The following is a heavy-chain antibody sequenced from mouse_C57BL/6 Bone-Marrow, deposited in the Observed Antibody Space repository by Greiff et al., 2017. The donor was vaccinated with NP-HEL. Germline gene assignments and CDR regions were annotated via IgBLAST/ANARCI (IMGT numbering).Heavy chain of an antibody. Sequence: QVQLQQSGAELVKPGASVKLSCKASGYTFTEYTIHWVKQRSGQGLEWIGWFYPGSGSIKYNEKFKDTATLTADKSSSTVYMELSRLTSEDSAVYICARHEILYYGYGFWFAYWGQGTLVTVSA. CDR3: ARHEILYYGYGFWFAY. J-gene: IGHJ3*01. CDR1: GYTFTEYT. V-gene: IGHV1-62-2*01. D-gene: IGHD2-2*01. CDR2: FYPGSGSI.